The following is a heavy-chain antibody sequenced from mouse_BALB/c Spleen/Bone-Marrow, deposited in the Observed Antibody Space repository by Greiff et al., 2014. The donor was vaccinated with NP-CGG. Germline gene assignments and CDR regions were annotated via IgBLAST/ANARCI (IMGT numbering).Heavy chain of an antibody. CDR3: ARYYYGCYFDY. Sequence: VQLKDSGAELVKPGASVKLSCTASGFNIKDTYMHWVKQRPEQGLGWIGRIDPANGNTKYDPKFQGKATITADTSSNTAYLQLSSLTSEDTAVYYCARYYYGCYFDYWGQGTTLTVSS. V-gene: IGHV14-3*02. J-gene: IGHJ2*01. CDR2: IDPANGNT. D-gene: IGHD1-2*01. CDR1: GFNIKDTY.